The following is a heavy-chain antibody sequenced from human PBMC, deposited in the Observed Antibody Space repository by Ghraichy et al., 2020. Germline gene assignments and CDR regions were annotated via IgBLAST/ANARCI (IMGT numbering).Heavy chain of an antibody. D-gene: IGHD2-21*01. CDR1: GFTFSSYA. CDR2: ISGSGGST. J-gene: IGHJ4*02. CDR3: AKDRLVVIQSYFDY. Sequence: GGSLTLSCAASGFTFSSYAMSWVRQAPGKGLEWVSAISGSGGSTYYADSVKGRFTISRDNSKNTLYLQMNSLRAEDTAVYYCAKDRLVVIQSYFDYWGQGTLVTVSS. V-gene: IGHV3-23*01.